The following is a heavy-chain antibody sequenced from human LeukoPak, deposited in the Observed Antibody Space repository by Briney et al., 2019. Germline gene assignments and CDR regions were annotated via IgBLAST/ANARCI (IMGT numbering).Heavy chain of an antibody. Sequence: SETLLLTCNVSGDSITSGAFYWAWIRQAPGKGLERIGKVYYSGSAQYNPSLRGRVSISMNKTKNQVSLNLNSVSVTDTSLYCGARRDDAAWFDPWGQGTLVTVSS. CDR3: ARRDDAAWFDP. V-gene: IGHV4-39*01. CDR1: GDSITSGAFY. D-gene: IGHD3-3*01. CDR2: VYYSGSA. J-gene: IGHJ5*02.